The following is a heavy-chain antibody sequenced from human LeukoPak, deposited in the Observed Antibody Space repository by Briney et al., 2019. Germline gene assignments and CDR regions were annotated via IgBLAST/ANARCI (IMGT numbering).Heavy chain of an antibody. Sequence: ASVKVSCKASGYTFTSYDINWVRQATGQGLEWMGWMNPNSGNTGYAQKFQGRVTMTRNTSISTAYMELSSLRSEDTAVYYCARLVCVVRGVGQYYYYGMEVWGQGTTVTVSS. CDR1: GYTFTSYD. CDR3: ARLVCVVRGVGQYYYYGMEV. CDR2: MNPNSGNT. J-gene: IGHJ6*02. V-gene: IGHV1-8*01. D-gene: IGHD3-10*01.